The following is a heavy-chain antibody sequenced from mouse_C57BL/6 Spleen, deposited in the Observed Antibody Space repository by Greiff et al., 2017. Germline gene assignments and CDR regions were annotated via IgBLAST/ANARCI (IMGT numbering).Heavy chain of an antibody. Sequence: LVESGPELVKPGASVKIPCKASGYTFTDYNMDWVKQSHGKSLEWIGDINPNNGGTIYNQKFKGKATLTVDKSSSTAYMELRSLTSEDTAVYYCARYDYGGFAYWGQGILVTVSA. CDR3: ARYDYGGFAY. D-gene: IGHD2-4*01. V-gene: IGHV1-18*01. CDR1: GYTFTDYN. J-gene: IGHJ3*01. CDR2: INPNNGGT.